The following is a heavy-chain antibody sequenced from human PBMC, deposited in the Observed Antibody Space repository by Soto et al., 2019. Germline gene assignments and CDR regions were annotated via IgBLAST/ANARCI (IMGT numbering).Heavy chain of an antibody. CDR1: GGSISSGDYY. D-gene: IGHD3-16*02. CDR3: ARGAAYYDYVWGSYRYTRGPDY. CDR2: IYYSGST. J-gene: IGHJ4*02. V-gene: IGHV4-30-4*01. Sequence: PSETLSLTCTVSGGSISSGDYYWSWIRQPPGKGLEWIGYIYYSGSTYYNPSLKSRVTTSVDTSKNQFSLKLSSVTAADTAVYYCARGAAYYDYVWGSYRYTRGPDYWGQGTLVTVSS.